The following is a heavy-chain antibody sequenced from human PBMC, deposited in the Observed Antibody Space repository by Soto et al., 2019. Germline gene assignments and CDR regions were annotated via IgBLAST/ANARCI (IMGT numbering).Heavy chain of an antibody. CDR1: GFTFSSYA. Sequence: QVQLVESVGGVVQPGRSLRLSCVASGFTFSSYAMHWVRQAPGKGLEWVAIISYDGSDQYYADSVKGRFTISRDNSKNTVYLQMNSLRGEDTAVYYCAKDYIAVAVDYWGQGTLVTVSS. V-gene: IGHV3-30*18. J-gene: IGHJ4*02. CDR2: ISYDGSDQ. D-gene: IGHD2-15*01. CDR3: AKDYIAVAVDY.